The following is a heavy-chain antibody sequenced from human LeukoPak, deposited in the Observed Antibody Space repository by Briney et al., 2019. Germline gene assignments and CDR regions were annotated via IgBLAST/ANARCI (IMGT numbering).Heavy chain of an antibody. J-gene: IGHJ4*02. Sequence: SETLSLTRIVSGFSISSGYYWGWIRQTPRKGLEWIGNIYQTGSTYYNPSLKSRVTISVDTSQNQFSLRLTSVTAADTAVYYCARVCSGYDWDYWGQGTLVTVSS. D-gene: IGHD5-12*01. CDR2: IYQTGST. CDR3: ARVCSGYDWDY. CDR1: GFSISSGYY. V-gene: IGHV4-38-2*02.